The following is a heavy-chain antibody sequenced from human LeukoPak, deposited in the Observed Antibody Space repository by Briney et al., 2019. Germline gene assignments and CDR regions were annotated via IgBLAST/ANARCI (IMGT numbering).Heavy chain of an antibody. CDR1: GFTFSTSG. CDR2: ITNSGETT. J-gene: IGHJ4*02. CDR3: AKDKGSGSYEYFDY. D-gene: IGHD3-10*01. Sequence: GGSLRLSCVDPGFTFSTSGMSWVRQAPGKGLQWVSGITNSGETTHYTDSVKGRFTISRDNSKNTLHLQMNSLRAEDTAVYYCAKDKGSGSYEYFDYWGQGTLVTVSS. V-gene: IGHV3-23*01.